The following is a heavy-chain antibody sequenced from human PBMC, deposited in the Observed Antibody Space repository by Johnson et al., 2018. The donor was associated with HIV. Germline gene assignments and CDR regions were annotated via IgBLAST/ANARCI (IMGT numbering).Heavy chain of an antibody. D-gene: IGHD6-13*01. CDR1: NFTFKDFY. CDR2: ISSSGSTI. J-gene: IGHJ3*02. CDR3: ARGDLAAAGNGAFDI. Sequence: QVQLVESGGVGVQPGGTLRLSCAVSNFTFKDFYMSWIRQAPGKGLEWVSYISSSGSTIYYADSVKGRFTISRDNAKNSLYLQMNSLRAEDTAVYYCARGDLAAAGNGAFDIWGQGTMVTVSS. V-gene: IGHV3-11*04.